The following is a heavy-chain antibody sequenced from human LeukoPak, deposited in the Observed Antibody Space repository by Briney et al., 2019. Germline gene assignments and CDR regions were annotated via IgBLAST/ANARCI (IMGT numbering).Heavy chain of an antibody. Sequence: SETLSLTCAVYGGSFSGYYWGWIRQPPGKGLEWIGEINHSGSTNYNPSLKSRVTISVDTSKNQFSLKLSSVTAADTAVYYCARDRRRITIFGVVIRKAFDIWGQGTMVTVSS. CDR3: ARDRRRITIFGVVIRKAFDI. CDR1: GGSFSGYY. CDR2: INHSGST. V-gene: IGHV4-34*01. D-gene: IGHD3-3*01. J-gene: IGHJ3*02.